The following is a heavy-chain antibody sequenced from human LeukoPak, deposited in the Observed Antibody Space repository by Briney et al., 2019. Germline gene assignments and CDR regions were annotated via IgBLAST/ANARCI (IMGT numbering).Heavy chain of an antibody. V-gene: IGHV3-74*01. J-gene: IGHJ4*02. CDR1: GFTFSSYW. D-gene: IGHD6-19*01. CDR2: INSDGSST. Sequence: GGSLRLSCAASGFTFSSYWMHWVRQAPGKGLVWVSRINSDGSSTSYADSVKGRFTISRDNAKNTLYLQMNSLRAEDTAVYYCARRIAVAGTDYWGQGTLVTVSS. CDR3: ARRIAVAGTDY.